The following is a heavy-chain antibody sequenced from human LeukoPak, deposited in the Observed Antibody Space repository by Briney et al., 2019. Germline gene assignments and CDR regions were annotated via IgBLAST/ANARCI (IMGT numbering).Heavy chain of an antibody. CDR3: ARQGAVAGRFDY. Sequence: PSETLSLTCTVSGGSISSYYWSWIRQPPGKGLEYIGYIYYSGSTNYNPSLKSRVTISVDTSKNQFSLKLSSVTAADTAVYYCARQGAVAGRFDYWGQGTLVTVSS. D-gene: IGHD6-19*01. J-gene: IGHJ4*02. V-gene: IGHV4-59*08. CDR1: GGSISSYY. CDR2: IYYSGST.